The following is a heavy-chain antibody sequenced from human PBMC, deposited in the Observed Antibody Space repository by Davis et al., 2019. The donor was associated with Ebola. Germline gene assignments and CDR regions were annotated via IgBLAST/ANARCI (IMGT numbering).Heavy chain of an antibody. Sequence: SETLSLTCTVSGGSISSYSWNWIRQPAGKGLEWIGYIYNTGATDYNPSLKSRVTMSVDTSKNHFSLKLSSVTAADTAVYFCARVPAALQRYFDYWGQGTLVTVSS. CDR2: IYNTGAT. J-gene: IGHJ4*02. D-gene: IGHD2-2*01. CDR1: GGSISSYS. V-gene: IGHV4-4*07. CDR3: ARVPAALQRYFDY.